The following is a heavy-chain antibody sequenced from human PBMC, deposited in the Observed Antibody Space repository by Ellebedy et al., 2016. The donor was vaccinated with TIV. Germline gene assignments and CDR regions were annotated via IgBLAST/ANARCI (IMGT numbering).Heavy chain of an antibody. J-gene: IGHJ4*02. CDR3: TKRAENWGFFDY. CDR2: MAEYDGRT. Sequence: GESLKISCAASGFIFSDYVMAWARQVPGKGLEWVSAMAEYDGRTFYADSVRGRFTISRDNSANILFLHMHSLRAEDTAIYYCTKRAENWGFFDYWGQGARVTVSS. D-gene: IGHD7-27*01. CDR1: GFIFSDYV. V-gene: IGHV3-23*01.